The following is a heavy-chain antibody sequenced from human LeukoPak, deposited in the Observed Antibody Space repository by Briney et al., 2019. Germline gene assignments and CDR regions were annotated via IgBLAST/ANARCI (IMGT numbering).Heavy chain of an antibody. CDR3: ARARWFGDHIPS. CDR1: GGSISSYY. CDR2: IYYSGST. V-gene: IGHV4-59*12. D-gene: IGHD3-10*01. J-gene: IGHJ5*02. Sequence: SETLSLTCTVSGGSISSYYWSWIRQPPGKGLEWIGYIYYSGSTNYNPSLKSRVTISVDTSKNQFSLKLSSVTAADTAVYYCARARWFGDHIPSWGQGTLVTVSS.